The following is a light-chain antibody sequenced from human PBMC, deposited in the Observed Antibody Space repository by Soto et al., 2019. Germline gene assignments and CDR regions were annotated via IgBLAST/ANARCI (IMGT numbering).Light chain of an antibody. CDR1: QSVSSY. V-gene: IGKV3-20*01. J-gene: IGKJ5*01. CDR2: GAS. CDR3: QQYHNWPPIT. Sequence: EILLTQFTATPALSPGGRAPPSRRASQSVSSYLAWYPQKPGQAPRLLIDGASSRATGIPDRFSGSGSGTDFTLTISRLEPEDFAVYFCQQYHNWPPITFGQGTRLENK.